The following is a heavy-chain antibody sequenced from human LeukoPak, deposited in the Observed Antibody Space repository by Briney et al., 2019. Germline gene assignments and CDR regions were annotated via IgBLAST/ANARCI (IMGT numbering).Heavy chain of an antibody. D-gene: IGHD3-9*01. CDR3: ARGDLTGSIDY. CDR1: GFTFSSYS. CDR2: INSDGSST. V-gene: IGHV3-74*01. J-gene: IGHJ4*02. Sequence: GGSLRLSCAASGFTFSSYSMNWVRQAPGKGLVWVSRINSDGSSTSYADSVKGRFTISRDNAKNTLYLQMNSLRAEDTAVYYCARGDLTGSIDYWGQGTLVTVSS.